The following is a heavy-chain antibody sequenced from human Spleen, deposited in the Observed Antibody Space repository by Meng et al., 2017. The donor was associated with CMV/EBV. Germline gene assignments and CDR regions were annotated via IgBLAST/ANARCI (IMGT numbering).Heavy chain of an antibody. CDR2: ISWNSGSI. D-gene: IGHD2-21*01. J-gene: IGHJ4*02. CDR1: GFTFDDYA. CDR3: VRGGDASGHPY. Sequence: GGSLRLSCAASGFTFDDYAMHWVRQAPGKGLEWVSGISWNSGSIGYADSVKGRFTISRDNAKNSLFLQMNSLRAEDTSVYYCVRGGDASGHPYWGQGTLVTVSS. V-gene: IGHV3-9*01.